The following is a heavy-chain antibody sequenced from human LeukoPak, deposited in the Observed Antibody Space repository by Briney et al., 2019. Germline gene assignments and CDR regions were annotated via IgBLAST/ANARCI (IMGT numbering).Heavy chain of an antibody. CDR3: ARKGYSSWD. V-gene: IGHV4-59*08. J-gene: IGHJ4*02. D-gene: IGHD6-19*01. CDR1: GGSISSYC. CDR2: IYYSGST. Sequence: AETLSLTCTVSGGSISSYCWSWIRQPPGKGRGWIGYIYYSGSTNYNPSLKSRITISVDTSKTELPLKMSSVPDADTAVYYCARKGYSSWDWGQGTLVTVSS.